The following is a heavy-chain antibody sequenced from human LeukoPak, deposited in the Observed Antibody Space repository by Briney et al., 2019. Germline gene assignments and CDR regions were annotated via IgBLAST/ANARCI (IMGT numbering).Heavy chain of an antibody. CDR2: ISYDGSNK. CDR1: GFAFSSYA. Sequence: GGSLRLSCAASGFAFSSYAMHWVRQAPGKGLEWVAVISYDGSNKYYADSVKGRFTISRDNSKNTLYLQMNSLRAEDTAVYYCLADDYWGQGTLVTVSS. V-gene: IGHV3-30-3*01. J-gene: IGHJ4*02. CDR3: LADDY.